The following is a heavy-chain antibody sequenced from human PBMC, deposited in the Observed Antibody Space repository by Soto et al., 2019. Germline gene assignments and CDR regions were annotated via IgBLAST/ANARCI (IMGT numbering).Heavy chain of an antibody. Sequence: QVQLVQSGAEVRKPGASVKVSCKPSGYTFNTYYLHWLRQAPGQALEWMGVIHPRGGGKTYAQKFLGRVNVTRDTSTTTVFMELSSLRSDDTSVYYCARGGHIAVVTASFDYWGQGTLVTVSS. J-gene: IGHJ4*02. CDR3: ARGGHIAVVTASFDY. CDR1: GYTFNTYY. V-gene: IGHV1-46*02. D-gene: IGHD2-21*02. CDR2: IHPRGGGK.